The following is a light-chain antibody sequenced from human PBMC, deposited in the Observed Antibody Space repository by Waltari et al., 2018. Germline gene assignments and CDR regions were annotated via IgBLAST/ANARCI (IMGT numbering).Light chain of an antibody. Sequence: EIVLTQSPGPLSFSPGDRATLSCRASQSFTRYLAWYQHRPGQAPRLLIYDASTRAAGVADRFSGSGSGTDFSLTISRLEPEDFAVYYCQHYVSLPVTFGQGTRVEIK. V-gene: IGKV3-20*01. CDR3: QHYVSLPVT. J-gene: IGKJ1*01. CDR2: DAS. CDR1: QSFTRY.